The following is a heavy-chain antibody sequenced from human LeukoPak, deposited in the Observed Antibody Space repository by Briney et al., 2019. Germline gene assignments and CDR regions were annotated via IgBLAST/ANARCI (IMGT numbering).Heavy chain of an antibody. CDR3: ARVTGYMIEDYFDY. V-gene: IGHV4-4*07. D-gene: IGHD3-22*01. Sequence: SETLSLTCTVSGGSISSYYWSWIRQPAGKGLEWIGRIYTSGGTNYNPSLKSRVTISVETSKNQFSLKLRSVTAADTAVYYCARVTGYMIEDYFDYWGQGTLVTVSS. CDR2: IYTSGGT. J-gene: IGHJ4*02. CDR1: GGSISSYY.